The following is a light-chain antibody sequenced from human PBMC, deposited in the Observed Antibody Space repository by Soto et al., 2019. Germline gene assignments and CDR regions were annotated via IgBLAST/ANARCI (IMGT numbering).Light chain of an antibody. CDR1: QSISSY. J-gene: IGKJ5*01. CDR3: QQSYSTPFT. V-gene: IGKV1-39*01. CDR2: AAS. Sequence: DIQMTQSPSSRSASVGDRVTITCRASQSISSYLNLYQQKPGTAPKLLIYAASSLQSGVPSRFSGSGSGTDFTLTISSLQPEDFATYYCQQSYSTPFTFGQGTRLEIK.